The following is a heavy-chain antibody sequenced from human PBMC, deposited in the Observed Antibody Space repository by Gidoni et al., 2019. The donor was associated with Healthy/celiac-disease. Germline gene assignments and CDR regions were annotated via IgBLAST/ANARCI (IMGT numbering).Heavy chain of an antibody. J-gene: IGHJ6*02. V-gene: IGHV5-51*03. D-gene: IGHD5-18*01. CDR1: GYSFTSYC. Sequence: DVQLVQSGAEVTKPGESRKISCTGSGYSFTSYCIGWVRQMPGKGLEWMGINYPGDSETRYSPSFQGQVTISADKSISTAYLQWSSLKASDTAMYYCARSDTAMVTPQYYYYYYVMDVWGQGTTVTVSS. CDR3: ARSDTAMVTPQYYYYYYVMDV. CDR2: NYPGDSET.